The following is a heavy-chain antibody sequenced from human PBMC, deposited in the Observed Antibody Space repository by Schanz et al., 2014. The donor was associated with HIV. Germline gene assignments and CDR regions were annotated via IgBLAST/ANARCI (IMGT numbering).Heavy chain of an antibody. CDR1: GFSFDDYA. CDR3: AKDRITGTTGVPYYYYGMDV. D-gene: IGHD1-7*01. CDR2: ISWNSGSI. Sequence: EVQLVESGGGLVQPGRSLRLSCAASGFSFDDYAMHWVRQAPGKGLEWVSGISWNSGSIGYADSVKGRFTISRDNSKNTVYLQMNSLRAEDTAVYYCAKDRITGTTGVPYYYYGMDVWGQGTTVTVSS. J-gene: IGHJ6*02. V-gene: IGHV3-9*01.